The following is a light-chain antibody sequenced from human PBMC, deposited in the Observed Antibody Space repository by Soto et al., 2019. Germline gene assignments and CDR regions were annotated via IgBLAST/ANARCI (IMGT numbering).Light chain of an antibody. Sequence: EIVMTQSPATLSVSPGGRATLSCRASQSISDTLAWYQQKPGQAPRLLIYSASRRATGVPARFSGGGSGTEFTLTITSLQSEDFAVYWCQQYNNWPLTFGPGTRLEIK. CDR2: SAS. V-gene: IGKV3D-15*01. J-gene: IGKJ5*01. CDR1: QSISDT. CDR3: QQYNNWPLT.